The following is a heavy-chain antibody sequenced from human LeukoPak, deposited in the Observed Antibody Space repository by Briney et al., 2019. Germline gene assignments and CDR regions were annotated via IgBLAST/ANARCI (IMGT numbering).Heavy chain of an antibody. Sequence: GAPVKVSCKASGGTFSSYAISWVRQAPGQGLEWMGRIIPIFGTANYAQKFQGRVTITTDESTSTAYMELSSLRSEDTAVYYCASHYDSSGYRFDYWGQGTLVTVSS. J-gene: IGHJ4*02. D-gene: IGHD3-22*01. CDR2: IIPIFGTA. V-gene: IGHV1-69*05. CDR3: ASHYDSSGYRFDY. CDR1: GGTFSSYA.